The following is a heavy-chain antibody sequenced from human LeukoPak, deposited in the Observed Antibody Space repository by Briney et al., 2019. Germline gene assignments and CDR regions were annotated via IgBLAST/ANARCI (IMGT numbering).Heavy chain of an antibody. V-gene: IGHV3-21*01. Sequence: GGSLRLSCAASGFTFSSYSMNWVRQAPGKGLEWVSSISSSSSYIYYADSVKGRFTISRDNAKNSLYLQMNSLRAEDTAVYYCASYSSGYYYGMDVWGQGTTVTVSS. CDR2: ISSSSSYI. CDR1: GFTFSSYS. D-gene: IGHD6-19*01. J-gene: IGHJ6*02. CDR3: ASYSSGYYYGMDV.